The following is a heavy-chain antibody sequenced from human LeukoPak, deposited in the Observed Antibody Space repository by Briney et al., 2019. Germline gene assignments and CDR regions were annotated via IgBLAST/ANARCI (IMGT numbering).Heavy chain of an antibody. D-gene: IGHD2-15*01. J-gene: IGHJ4*02. CDR2: ISSSGGST. Sequence: QPGGSLRLSCAASGFTFSSYTMSWVRQAPGKGLEWVSAISSSGGSTYYADSVKGRFTISRDNSKNTLYLQMNSLRAEDTAVYYCVPDHCSGGSCLVGGGYWGQGTLVTVSS. CDR3: VPDHCSGGSCLVGGGY. CDR1: GFTFSSYT. V-gene: IGHV3-23*01.